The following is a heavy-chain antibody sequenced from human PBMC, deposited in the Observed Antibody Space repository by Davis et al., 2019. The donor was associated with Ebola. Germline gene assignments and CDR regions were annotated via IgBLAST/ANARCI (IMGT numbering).Heavy chain of an antibody. Sequence: GESLKISCAASGFTFSSYWISWVRQAPGKGLEWVANIKQDGSEKYYVDSVKGRFTISRDNAKNSLYLQMNSLRAEDTAVYYCARADRLLGYYDSSGYYYWGQGTLVTVSS. J-gene: IGHJ4*02. V-gene: IGHV3-7*01. D-gene: IGHD3-22*01. CDR2: IKQDGSEK. CDR1: GFTFSSYW. CDR3: ARADRLLGYYDSSGYYY.